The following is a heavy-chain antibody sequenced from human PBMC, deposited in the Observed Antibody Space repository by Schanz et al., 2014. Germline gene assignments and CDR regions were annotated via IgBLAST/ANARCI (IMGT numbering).Heavy chain of an antibody. CDR2: ISGSGGDT. J-gene: IGHJ4*02. CDR3: TKEDATALWYFEH. CDR1: GFTFSSYA. V-gene: IGHV3-23*01. D-gene: IGHD6-13*01. Sequence: EVQLLESGGGLVQPGGSLRLSCAASGFTFSSYAMSWVRQAPGKGLEWVSAISGSGGDTYYAESVKGRFTISRDNSKNLVVLQMNSLRVDDTAVYYCTKEDATALWYFEHWGQGTLVTVSS.